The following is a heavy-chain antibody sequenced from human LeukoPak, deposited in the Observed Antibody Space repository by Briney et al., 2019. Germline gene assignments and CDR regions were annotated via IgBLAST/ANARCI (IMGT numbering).Heavy chain of an antibody. V-gene: IGHV3-23*01. D-gene: IGHD2-15*01. Sequence: GGSLRLSCAASGFNVRSAYMSWVRQAPGKGLEWVSAISGSGGSTYYADSVKGRFTISRDNSKNTLYLQMNSLRAEDTAVYYCAKVRQLLPGGYFQHWGQGTLVTVSS. CDR3: AKVRQLLPGGYFQH. CDR1: GFNVRSAY. CDR2: ISGSGGST. J-gene: IGHJ1*01.